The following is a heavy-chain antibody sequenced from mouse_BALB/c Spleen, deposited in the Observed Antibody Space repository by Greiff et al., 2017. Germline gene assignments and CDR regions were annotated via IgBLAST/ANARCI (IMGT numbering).Heavy chain of an antibody. J-gene: IGHJ3*01. V-gene: IGHV5-6-5*01. CDR1: GFTFSSYA. CDR2: ISSGGST. CDR3: ARGGDGYTWFAY. Sequence: EVKVVESGGGLVKPGGSLKLSCAASGFTFSSYAMSWVRQTPEKRLEWVASISSGGSTYYPDSVKGRFTISRDNARNILYLQMSSLRSEDTAMYYCARGGDGYTWFAYWGQGTLVTVSA. D-gene: IGHD2-3*01.